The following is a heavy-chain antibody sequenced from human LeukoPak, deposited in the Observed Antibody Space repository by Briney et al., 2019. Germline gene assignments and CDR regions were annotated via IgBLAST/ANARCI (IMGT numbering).Heavy chain of an antibody. CDR2: ISSGSSTI. CDR1: GFTFSSYT. D-gene: IGHD6-13*01. V-gene: IGHV3-48*04. CDR3: AREGYSSSWYVY. Sequence: HPGGSLRLSCAASGFTFSSYTMNWVRQAPGKGLEWVSYISSGSSTIYYADSVRGRFTISRDNAKSSLYLQMSSLRAEDTAVYYCAREGYSSSWYVYWGQGTLVTVSS. J-gene: IGHJ4*02.